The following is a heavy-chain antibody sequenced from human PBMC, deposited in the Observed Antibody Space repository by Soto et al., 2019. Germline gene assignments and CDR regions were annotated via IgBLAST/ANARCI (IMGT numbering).Heavy chain of an antibody. D-gene: IGHD6-19*01. CDR2: ITSAERTI. Sequence: EVQLVESGGGLVQPGGSLGLSCSASGFTFRVYSMNWVRQAPGKGLEWVSYITSAERTIHYADSVKGRFTISRDNAKKSVYLQMTSLRDEDTDVDYWARSVEGHFDFWGQGILVTVSS. V-gene: IGHV3-48*02. J-gene: IGHJ4*01. CDR3: ARSVEGHFDF. CDR1: GFTFRVYS.